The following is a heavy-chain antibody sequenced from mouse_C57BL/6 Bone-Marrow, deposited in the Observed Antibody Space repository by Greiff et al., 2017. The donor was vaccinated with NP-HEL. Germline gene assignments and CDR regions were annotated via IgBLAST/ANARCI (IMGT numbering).Heavy chain of an antibody. J-gene: IGHJ1*03. CDR2: INPNNGGT. D-gene: IGHD1-1*01. V-gene: IGHV1-26*01. CDR3: AMGIYYGSSWYFDV. Sequence: EVQLQQSGPELVKPGASVKISCKASGYTFTDYYMNWVKQSHGKSLEWIGDINPNNGGTSYNQKFKGKATLTVDKSSSTAYMELRSLTSEDSAVYYCAMGIYYGSSWYFDVWGTGTTVTVSS. CDR1: GYTFTDYY.